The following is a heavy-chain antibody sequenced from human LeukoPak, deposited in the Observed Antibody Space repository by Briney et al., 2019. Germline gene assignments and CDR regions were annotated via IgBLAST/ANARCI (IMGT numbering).Heavy chain of an antibody. D-gene: IGHD3-10*01. V-gene: IGHV1-46*01. CDR1: GGTFSSYA. CDR2: INPTGTST. Sequence: ASVKVSCKASGGTFSSYAISWVRQAPGQGLDWVGVINPTGTSTLYAQNFQGRVTLTRDMSTTTDYMELRSLTSEDTAVYYCARDHSVGDIAWWFDPWGQGTLVSVSS. CDR3: ARDHSVGDIAWWFDP. J-gene: IGHJ5*02.